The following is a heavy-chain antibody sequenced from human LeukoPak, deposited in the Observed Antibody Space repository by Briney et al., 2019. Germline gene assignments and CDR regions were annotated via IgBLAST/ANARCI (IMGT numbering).Heavy chain of an antibody. Sequence: ASVKVSCKASGYTFNGYYIHWVRQAPGQGLEWMGWINPNSGGTNDAQKFQGRVTMTRDTSISTAYMELSRLRSDDTAVFYCATSSGWKSNIDYWGQGTLVTVSS. V-gene: IGHV1-2*02. D-gene: IGHD6-19*01. CDR3: ATSSGWKSNIDY. CDR1: GYTFNGYY. CDR2: INPNSGGT. J-gene: IGHJ4*02.